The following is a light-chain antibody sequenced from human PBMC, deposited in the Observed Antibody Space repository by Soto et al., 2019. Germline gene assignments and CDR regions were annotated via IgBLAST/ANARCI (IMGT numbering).Light chain of an antibody. J-gene: IGKJ1*01. CDR2: GAS. CDR3: QQYGSSPWT. V-gene: IGKV3-20*01. CDR1: QSVSSTY. Sequence: ESVLTQSPGTLSLYPGERATLSCRASQSVSSTYLAWYQQKPGQAPRLLIYGASSRATGIPDRFSGSGSGTDFPLTISKLEPEDFAVYYCQQYGSSPWTFGQGTKV.